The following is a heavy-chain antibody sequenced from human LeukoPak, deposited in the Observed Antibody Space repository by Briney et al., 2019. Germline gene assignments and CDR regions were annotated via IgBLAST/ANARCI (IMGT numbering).Heavy chain of an antibody. J-gene: IGHJ5*02. Sequence: GESLNISCKGSGYSFTSYWIGWVRQMPGKGLEWMGIIYPGDSDTRYSPSFQGQVTISADKSISTAYLQWSSLKASDTAMCYCARSISSSSREVRWFDPWGQGTLVTVSS. V-gene: IGHV5-51*01. CDR3: ARSISSSSREVRWFDP. CDR1: GYSFTSYW. D-gene: IGHD6-6*01. CDR2: IYPGDSDT.